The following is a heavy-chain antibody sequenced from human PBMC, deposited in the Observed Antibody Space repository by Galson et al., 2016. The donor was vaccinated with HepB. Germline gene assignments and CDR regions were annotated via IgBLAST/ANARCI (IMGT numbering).Heavy chain of an antibody. J-gene: IGHJ2*01. CDR2: IWSDGSDK. V-gene: IGHV3-33*01. CDR3: ARDRVGLASGRRLWYFDL. Sequence: SLRLSCAASGFTFSTYGMHWVRQAPAKGLAWVAFIWSDGSDKYYADSVKGRFTISRDNSKNTVYLQMSSLRADDTAVYYCARDRVGLASGRRLWYFDLWGRGALVTVSS. CDR1: GFTFSTYG. D-gene: IGHD6-19*01.